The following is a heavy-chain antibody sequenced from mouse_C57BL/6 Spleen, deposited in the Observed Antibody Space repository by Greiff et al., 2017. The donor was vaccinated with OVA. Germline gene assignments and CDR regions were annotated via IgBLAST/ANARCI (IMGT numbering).Heavy chain of an antibody. J-gene: IGHJ4*01. V-gene: IGHV5-9*01. CDR3: ASDGYYAMDY. CDR2: ISGGGGNT. CDR1: GFTFSSYT. D-gene: IGHD2-3*01. Sequence: EVNVVESGGGLVKPGGSLKLSCAASGFTFSSYTMSWVRQTPEKRLEWVATISGGGGNTYYPDSVKGRFTISRDNAKNTLYLQMSSLRSEDTALYYCASDGYYAMDYWGQGTSVTVSS.